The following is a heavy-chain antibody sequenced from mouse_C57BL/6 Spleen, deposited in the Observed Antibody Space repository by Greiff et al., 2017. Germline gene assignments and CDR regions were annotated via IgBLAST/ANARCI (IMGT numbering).Heavy chain of an antibody. CDR3: ARGLYYYGSPWYFDV. Sequence: EVHLVESEGGLVRPGSSMKLSCTASGFTFSDYYMAWVRQVPEKGLEWVANINYDGSSTYYLDSLKSRFIISRDNAKNILYLQMSSLKSEDTATYYCARGLYYYGSPWYFDVWGTGTTVTVSS. CDR1: GFTFSDYY. V-gene: IGHV5-16*01. D-gene: IGHD1-1*01. J-gene: IGHJ1*03. CDR2: INYDGSST.